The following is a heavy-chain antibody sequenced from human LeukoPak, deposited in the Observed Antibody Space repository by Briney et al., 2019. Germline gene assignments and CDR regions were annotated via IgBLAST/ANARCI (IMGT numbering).Heavy chain of an antibody. V-gene: IGHV3-33*01. CDR3: ARDFHGSGSSIDY. D-gene: IGHD3-10*01. CDR2: IWYDGSNE. J-gene: IGHJ4*02. Sequence: PGGSLRLSCAASGFTFSNYGMHWVRQAPGKGREWVAVIWYDGSNEYYADSVKGRFTISRDNSKNTLYLQMNSLRVEDTAVYYCARDFHGSGSSIDYWGQGTLVTVSS. CDR1: GFTFSNYG.